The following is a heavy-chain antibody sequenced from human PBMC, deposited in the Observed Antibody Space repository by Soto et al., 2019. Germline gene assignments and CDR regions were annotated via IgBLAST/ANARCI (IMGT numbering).Heavy chain of an antibody. J-gene: IGHJ2*01. D-gene: IGHD3-3*01. CDR3: ARSQDDFLIGYYRSYWYFDL. V-gene: IGHV3-53*04. CDR2: IYSGGST. Sequence: EVQLVESGGGLVQPGGSLRLSCAASGFTVSSNYMSWVRQAPGKGLEWVSAIYSGGSTYYADSVKGRFTISRHTSKNTLYLQMNSLRAVDAAVYYCARSQDDFLIGYYRSYWYFDLWGRGTQVTVSS. CDR1: GFTVSSNY.